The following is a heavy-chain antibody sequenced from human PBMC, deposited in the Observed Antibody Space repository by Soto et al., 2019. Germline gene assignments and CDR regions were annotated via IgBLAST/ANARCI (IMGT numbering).Heavy chain of an antibody. D-gene: IGHD5-12*01. Sequence: AGGSLRLSCAASGFTFSSYAMHWVRQAPGKGMEWVEVISYDGSNKYYADSVKGRFTISRDNSKNTLYLQMNSLRAEDTAVYYCARVGYDYPPYYYYGMDVWGQGTTVTVSS. CDR2: ISYDGSNK. J-gene: IGHJ6*02. CDR1: GFTFSSYA. CDR3: ARVGYDYPPYYYYGMDV. V-gene: IGHV3-30-3*01.